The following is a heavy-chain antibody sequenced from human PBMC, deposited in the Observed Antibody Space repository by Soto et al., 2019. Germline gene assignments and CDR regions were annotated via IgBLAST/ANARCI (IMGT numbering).Heavy chain of an antibody. Sequence: ASVKVSCKASGYTFTSSDVYWVRQATGQGLELMGWMNPNTGNTGYAQKFQGRVTMTRNTSISTAYMELSSLRSEDTAVYYCARGRASGSYYLLDYWGQGTLVTVSS. V-gene: IGHV1-8*01. CDR3: ARGRASGSYYLLDY. J-gene: IGHJ4*02. CDR1: GYTFTSSD. D-gene: IGHD3-10*01. CDR2: MNPNTGNT.